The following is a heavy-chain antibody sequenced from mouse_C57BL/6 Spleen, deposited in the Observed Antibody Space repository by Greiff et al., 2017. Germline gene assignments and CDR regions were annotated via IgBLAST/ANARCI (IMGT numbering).Heavy chain of an antibody. V-gene: IGHV1-15*01. CDR3: TRDGNYPWYFDV. CDR2: IDPETGGT. D-gene: IGHD2-1*01. J-gene: IGHJ1*03. Sequence: VQLQQSGAELVRPGASVTLSCKASGYTFTDYEMHWVKQTPVHGLEWIGAIDPETGGTAYNQKFKGKAILTADKSSSTAYMELRSLTSEDSAVYYCTRDGNYPWYFDVGGTGTTVTVSS. CDR1: GYTFTDYE.